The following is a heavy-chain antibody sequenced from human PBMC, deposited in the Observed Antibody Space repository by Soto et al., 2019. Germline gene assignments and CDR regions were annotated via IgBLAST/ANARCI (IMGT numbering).Heavy chain of an antibody. CDR1: GDSISSLNW. V-gene: IGHV4-4*02. Sequence: QVQLQESGPGLVKPSGTLSLTCAVSGDSISSLNWWSWVRQPPGKGLEWIGEIYHSGSTNYNPSLKIRVTISVDKSNNQFSLRLTSVTAADTAVYYCARKRASGWYFAGLDYWGQGTLVTVSS. D-gene: IGHD6-19*01. CDR3: ARKRASGWYFAGLDY. CDR2: IYHSGST. J-gene: IGHJ4*02.